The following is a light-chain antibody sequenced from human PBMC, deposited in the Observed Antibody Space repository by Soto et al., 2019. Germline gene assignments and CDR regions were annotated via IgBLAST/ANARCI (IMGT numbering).Light chain of an antibody. CDR3: QQYYSTSPT. V-gene: IGKV4-1*01. CDR1: RSVLDSSNNKNY. J-gene: IGKJ4*01. Sequence: DIVMTQSPDSLAVSLGERATINCKSSRSVLDSSNNKNYLAWYRQKPGQPPKLLIYWASTRESGVPDRFSGSGSGTDFTLTNSSLQAEDVAVYYCQQYYSTSPTFGGGTKVDI. CDR2: WAS.